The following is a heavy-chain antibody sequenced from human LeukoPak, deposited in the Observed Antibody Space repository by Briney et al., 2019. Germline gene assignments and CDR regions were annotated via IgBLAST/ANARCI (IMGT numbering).Heavy chain of an antibody. Sequence: GGSLRLSCAASGFTFSSYAMHWVRQAPGKGLEWVAVISYDGSNKYYAGSVKGRFTISRDNSKNTLYLQMNSLRAEDTAVYYCAKDRDGIAATGHDAFDIWGQGTMVTVSS. V-gene: IGHV3-30*04. CDR3: AKDRDGIAATGHDAFDI. D-gene: IGHD6-13*01. J-gene: IGHJ3*02. CDR2: ISYDGSNK. CDR1: GFTFSSYA.